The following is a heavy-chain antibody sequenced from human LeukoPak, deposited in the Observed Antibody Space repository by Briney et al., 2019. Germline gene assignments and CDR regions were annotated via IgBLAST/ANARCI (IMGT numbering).Heavy chain of an antibody. CDR2: MSTSSSYI. V-gene: IGHV3-21*01. Sequence: PGGSLRLSCAASGFSFSSYSMNWVRQAPGKGLEWVSSMSTSSSYIYYADSVKGRFTISRDNAKNSLYLQMNSLRAEDTAAYYCARAGYCSRTSCYMGSSDYWGQGTLVTVSS. CDR3: ARAGYCSRTSCYMGSSDY. D-gene: IGHD2-2*02. J-gene: IGHJ4*02. CDR1: GFSFSSYS.